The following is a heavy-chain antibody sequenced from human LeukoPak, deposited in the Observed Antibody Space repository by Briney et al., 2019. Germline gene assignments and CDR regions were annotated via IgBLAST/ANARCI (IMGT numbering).Heavy chain of an antibody. CDR3: ARQRIAVADHFDL. D-gene: IGHD6-19*01. Sequence: SETLSLTCTVSGGSIGSHYWNWIRQSPGKGLEWIGYIYYTGNTKYNPSLEGRVSMSVGTSKNHFSLNLNSVTATDTAVYYCARQRIAVADHFDLWGQGTLVAVSS. CDR2: IYYTGNT. CDR1: GGSIGSHY. V-gene: IGHV4-59*08. J-gene: IGHJ4*02.